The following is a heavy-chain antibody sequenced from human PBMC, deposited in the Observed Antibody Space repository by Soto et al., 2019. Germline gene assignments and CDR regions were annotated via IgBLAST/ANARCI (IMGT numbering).Heavy chain of an antibody. CDR2: IFPRDSDT. CDR3: VKPIHGGHMDV. CDR1: GYTFSNHW. J-gene: IGHJ6*02. Sequence: PGESLKISCQGSGYTFSNHWINWVRLVPGKGLEWMGIIFPRDSDTRYSPSLQGQVIISVDKSTNTAYLQWTRLTASDTAIYYCVKPIHGGHMDVWGQGTTVTVSS. D-gene: IGHD2-2*02. V-gene: IGHV5-51*01.